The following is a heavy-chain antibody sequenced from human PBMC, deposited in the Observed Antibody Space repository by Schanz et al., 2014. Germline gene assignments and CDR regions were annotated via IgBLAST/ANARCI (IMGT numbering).Heavy chain of an antibody. CDR3: ARDERDLPRSLFVF. D-gene: IGHD2-2*01. Sequence: QVQLQESGPGLVKPSGTLSLTCAVSGGFISSINWWSWVRQSPGTGLEWIGEINNSGSTNYNPSLKGRVTIALDKSKSQFPLTLNAVTAADTAVYYCARDERDLPRSLFVFWGQGTLVTVSS. CDR1: GGFISSINW. CDR2: INNSGST. J-gene: IGHJ4*02. V-gene: IGHV4-4*02.